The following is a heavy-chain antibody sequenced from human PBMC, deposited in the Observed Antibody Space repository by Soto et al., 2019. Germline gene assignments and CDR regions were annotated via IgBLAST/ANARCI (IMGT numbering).Heavy chain of an antibody. Sequence: QVQLVQSGAEVKKPGASVKVSCKASGYTFTSYAMHWVRQAPGQRLEWMGWINAGNGNTKYSQKFQGRVTITRDTSASTAYMELSSLRSEDTAVYYCARSVDTAMVFVFDYWGQGTLVTVSS. D-gene: IGHD5-18*01. CDR3: ARSVDTAMVFVFDY. J-gene: IGHJ4*02. V-gene: IGHV1-3*01. CDR1: GYTFTSYA. CDR2: INAGNGNT.